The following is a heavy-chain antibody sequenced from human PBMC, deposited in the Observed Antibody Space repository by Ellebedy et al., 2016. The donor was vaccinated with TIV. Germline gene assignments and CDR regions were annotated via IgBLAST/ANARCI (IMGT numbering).Heavy chain of an antibody. CDR2: IWYDGGNK. V-gene: IGHV3-33*01. J-gene: IGHJ4*02. D-gene: IGHD2-21*02. Sequence: GESLKISCEAPGFIFSTYGMHWVRQAPGKGLEWVAFIWYDGGNKYYADSVKGRFTISRDNSKNTLYLQMNNLGAEDTAVFYCARDRHVDRGDCLDYWGQGTLVTVSS. CDR1: GFIFSTYG. CDR3: ARDRHVDRGDCLDY.